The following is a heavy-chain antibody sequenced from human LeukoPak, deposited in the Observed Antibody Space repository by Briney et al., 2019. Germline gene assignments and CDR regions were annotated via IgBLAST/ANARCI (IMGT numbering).Heavy chain of an antibody. J-gene: IGHJ4*02. D-gene: IGHD6-19*01. CDR2: IKTDGSST. V-gene: IGHV3-74*01. CDR3: ANVLKGYYSGWFTRVAFDF. CDR1: GFTFSSYW. Sequence: GGSLRLSCAASGFTFSSYWMHWVRQAPGKGLVWVSRIKTDGSSTSYADSVKGRFTISRDNAKNTLYLQMSSLRAEDTAVYYCANVLKGYYSGWFTRVAFDFWGQGTLVTVSS.